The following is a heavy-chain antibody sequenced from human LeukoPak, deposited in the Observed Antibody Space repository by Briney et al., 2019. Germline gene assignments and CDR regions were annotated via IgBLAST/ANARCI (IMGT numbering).Heavy chain of an antibody. CDR1: GYTFTGYY. CDR3: ARDRYYDSSGRTGFDY. J-gene: IGHJ4*02. V-gene: IGHV1-18*04. CDR2: ISAYNGNT. Sequence: GASVKVSCKASGYTFTGYYMHWVRQAPGQGLEWMGWISAYNGNTNYAQKLQGRVTMTTDTSTSTAYMELRSLRSDDTAVYYCARDRYYDSSGRTGFDYWGQGTLVTVSS. D-gene: IGHD3-22*01.